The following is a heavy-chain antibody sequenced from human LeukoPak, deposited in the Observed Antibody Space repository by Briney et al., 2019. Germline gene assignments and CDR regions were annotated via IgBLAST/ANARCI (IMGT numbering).Heavy chain of an antibody. V-gene: IGHV3-11*01. D-gene: IGHD3-22*01. J-gene: IGHJ4*02. Sequence: GGSLRLSCAASGFTFSDYYMSWIRQAPGKGLEWVSYISSSGSTIYYADSVKGRFAISRDNAKNSLYLQMNSLRAEDTAVYYCAREYYYDSNDYWGQGTLVTVSS. CDR2: ISSSGSTI. CDR1: GFTFSDYY. CDR3: AREYYYDSNDY.